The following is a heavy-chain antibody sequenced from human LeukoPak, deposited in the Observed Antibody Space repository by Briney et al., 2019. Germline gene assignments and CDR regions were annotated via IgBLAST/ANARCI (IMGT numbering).Heavy chain of an antibody. CDR1: GGSLSSSGHW. D-gene: IGHD6-19*01. Sequence: SETLSLTCTVSGGSLSSSGHWWVWIRQPPGKGLEWIGSIHYSGKVYYNPSLKSRVTTSVDTSTDQFSLRLSSATAADTAIYYCARQSGDQSSAWYFDAWGQGTLVTVSS. CDR2: IHYSGKV. CDR3: ARQSGDQSSAWYFDA. J-gene: IGHJ4*02. V-gene: IGHV4-39*01.